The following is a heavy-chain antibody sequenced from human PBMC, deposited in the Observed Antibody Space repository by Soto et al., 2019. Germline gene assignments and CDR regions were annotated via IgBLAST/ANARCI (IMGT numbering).Heavy chain of an antibody. CDR2: MFYSGSS. CDR1: GGSITNGRYY. D-gene: IGHD2-15*01. J-gene: IGHJ4*02. Sequence: QLQLQESGPGLVSPSTTLSLSCTVSGGSITNGRYYWGWVRQPPGEGLEWIGSMFYSGSSYYNPSLKRRVSVSVDTSKNQFSLKLNSATAADTAVYYCARHGIDCSGGTCYSVFDYWGQGTLVTVSS. CDR3: ARHGIDCSGGTCYSVFDY. V-gene: IGHV4-39*01.